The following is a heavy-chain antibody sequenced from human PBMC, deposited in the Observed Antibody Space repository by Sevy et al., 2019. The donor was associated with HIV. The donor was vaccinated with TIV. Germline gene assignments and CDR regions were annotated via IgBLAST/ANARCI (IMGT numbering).Heavy chain of an antibody. CDR2: IYNSATT. Sequence: SETLSLTCTVSGDSISSYYWSWVRQPAGRGLEWIGRIYNSATTSYNPSLKSRVTMSVDTSKNQVSLKLTSVTAADTAVYYCARNGLILGRGPFYGMDVRGQGTTVTVSS. CDR3: ARNGLILGRGPFYGMDV. V-gene: IGHV4-4*07. J-gene: IGHJ6*02. D-gene: IGHD3-10*01. CDR1: GDSISSYY.